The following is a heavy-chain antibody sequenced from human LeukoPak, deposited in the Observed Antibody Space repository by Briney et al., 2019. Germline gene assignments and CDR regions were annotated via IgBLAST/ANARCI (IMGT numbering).Heavy chain of an antibody. CDR1: GGTFSSYA. J-gene: IGHJ5*02. Sequence: GASVKVSCKASGGTFSSYAISWVRRAPGQGLEWMGGIIPIFGTANYAQKFQGRVTITADESTSTAYMELSSLRSEDTAVYYCARVWSGLDDYTNWFDPWGQGTLVTVSS. CDR2: IIPIFGTA. CDR3: ARVWSGLDDYTNWFDP. V-gene: IGHV1-69*13. D-gene: IGHD5-24*01.